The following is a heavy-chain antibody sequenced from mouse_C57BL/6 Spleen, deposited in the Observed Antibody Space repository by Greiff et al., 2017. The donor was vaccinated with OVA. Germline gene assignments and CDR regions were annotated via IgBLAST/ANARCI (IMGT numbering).Heavy chain of an antibody. CDR1: GFNINDYY. D-gene: IGHD3-2*02. Sequence: VQLKESGAELVRPGASVKLSCTASGFNINDYYMHWVKQRPEQGLEWIGRIDPEDGDTEYAPKFQGKATMTADTSSNTAYLQLSSLTSEDTAVYYGTTLDSSGYVWFAYWGQGTLVTVSA. J-gene: IGHJ3*01. CDR3: TTLDSSGYVWFAY. CDR2: IDPEDGDT. V-gene: IGHV14-1*01.